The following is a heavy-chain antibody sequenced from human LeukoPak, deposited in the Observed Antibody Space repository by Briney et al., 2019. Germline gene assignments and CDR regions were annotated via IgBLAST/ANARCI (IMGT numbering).Heavy chain of an antibody. Sequence: GESRQISCEGSGSIFTSYWIAWGRPLAGKGLEWMGIIYPGDSDTKDSPPFEGQVTISAHKSIRPVYLQWSSLKASDTAMYYCARQQYYGTGSPDDYWGQGTLVTVSS. V-gene: IGHV5-51*01. CDR3: ARQQYYGTGSPDDY. CDR1: GSIFTSYW. D-gene: IGHD3-10*01. CDR2: IYPGDSDT. J-gene: IGHJ4*02.